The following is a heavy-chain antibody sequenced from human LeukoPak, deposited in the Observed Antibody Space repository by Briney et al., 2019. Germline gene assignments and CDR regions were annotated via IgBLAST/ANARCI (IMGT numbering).Heavy chain of an antibody. CDR2: ITSDGSST. D-gene: IGHD7-27*01. CDR3: ARGRTGHYDY. V-gene: IGHV3-74*01. CDR1: GFTFSSYA. J-gene: IGHJ4*02. Sequence: PGGSLRLSCAASGFTFSSYAMSWVRQAPGKGLEWVSRITSDGSSTTYADSVKGRFTISRDNAKNTLYLQMNSLRTEDTAVYYCARGRTGHYDYWGQGTLVTVSS.